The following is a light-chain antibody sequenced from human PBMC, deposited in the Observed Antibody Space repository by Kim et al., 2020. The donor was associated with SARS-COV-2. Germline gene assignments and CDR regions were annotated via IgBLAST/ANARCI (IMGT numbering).Light chain of an antibody. CDR3: PVWDGTADQGV. V-gene: IGLV3-21*04. Sequence: SYELTQPPSVSVAPGKTATITCGGNNIGSKSVHWYQQKPGQAPVLAIYYDSDRPSGIPERFSGSNSDNTAALTIARVEAGDEADYYCPVWDGTADQGV. CDR2: YDS. CDR1: NIGSKS. J-gene: IGLJ3*02.